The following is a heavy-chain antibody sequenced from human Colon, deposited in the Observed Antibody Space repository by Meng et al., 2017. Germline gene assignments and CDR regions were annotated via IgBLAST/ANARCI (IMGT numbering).Heavy chain of an antibody. CDR1: GLTFSHVW. D-gene: IGHD3-22*01. V-gene: IGHV3-15*01. CDR3: TTSVRAYNYDRAGYLY. Sequence: GRSLTPSCAASGLTFSHVWMTWDRQVRGKGLEWVGRIRSTTDGETTEYATPGRGRFTISRDDSKSTLYLQMNSLKTEDTAVYYCTTSVRAYNYDRAGYLYWGQGMLVTVSS. CDR2: IRSTTDGETT. J-gene: IGHJ4*02.